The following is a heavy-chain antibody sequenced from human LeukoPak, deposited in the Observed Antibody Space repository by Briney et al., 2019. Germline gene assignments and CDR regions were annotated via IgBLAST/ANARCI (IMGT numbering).Heavy chain of an antibody. V-gene: IGHV4-59*08. CDR3: ARWSDEMTVVTPLAFDI. D-gene: IGHD4-23*01. J-gene: IGHJ3*02. CDR2: IYYSGST. Sequence: PSETLSLTCTVSGGSISSYYWSWIRQPPGKGLEWIGYIYYSGSTNYNPSLKRRVTISVDTSKNQFSLKLSSVTAADTAVYYCARWSDEMTVVTPLAFDIWGQGTMVTVSS. CDR1: GGSISSYY.